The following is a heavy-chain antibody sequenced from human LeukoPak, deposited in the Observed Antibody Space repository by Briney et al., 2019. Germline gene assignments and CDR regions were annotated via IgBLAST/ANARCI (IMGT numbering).Heavy chain of an antibody. V-gene: IGHV3-33*01. CDR2: IWYDGSNK. CDR1: GFTFSSYG. CDR3: ARPARIAVAGTLDY. J-gene: IGHJ4*02. D-gene: IGHD6-19*01. Sequence: PGRSLRLSCAASGFTFSSYGMHWVRQAPGKGLEWVAVIWYDGSNKYYADSVKGRFTISRDNSKNTLYLQMNSLRAEDTAVYYCARPARIAVAGTLDYWGRGTLVTVSS.